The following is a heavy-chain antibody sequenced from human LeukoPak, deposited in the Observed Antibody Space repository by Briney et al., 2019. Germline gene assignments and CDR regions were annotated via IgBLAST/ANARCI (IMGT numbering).Heavy chain of an antibody. CDR3: ARRIAAAGTWWFDP. Sequence: ASVKVSCKAFGYTFTGYYMHWVRQAPGQGLEWMGRINPNSGGTNYAQKFQGRVTTTRDTSISTAYMELSRLRSDDTAVYYCARRIAAAGTWWFDPWGQGTLVTVSS. CDR1: GYTFTGYY. J-gene: IGHJ5*02. CDR2: INPNSGGT. V-gene: IGHV1-2*06. D-gene: IGHD6-13*01.